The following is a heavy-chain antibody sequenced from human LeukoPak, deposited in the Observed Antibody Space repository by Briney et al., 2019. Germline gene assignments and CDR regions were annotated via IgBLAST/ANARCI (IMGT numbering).Heavy chain of an antibody. CDR2: IYTSGST. CDR3: AMAIFAGDDAFDI. J-gene: IGHJ3*02. V-gene: IGHV4-61*02. CDR1: GGSISSGSYY. D-gene: IGHD3-16*01. Sequence: KTSETLSLTCTVSGGSISSGSYYWSWIRQPAGKGLEWIGRIYTSGSTNYNPSLKSRVTMSVDTSKNQFSLKLSSVTAADTAVYYCAMAIFAGDDAFDIWGQGTMVTVSS.